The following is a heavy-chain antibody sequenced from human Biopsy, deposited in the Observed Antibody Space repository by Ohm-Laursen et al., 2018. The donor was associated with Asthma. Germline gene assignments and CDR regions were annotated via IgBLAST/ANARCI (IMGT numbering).Heavy chain of an antibody. Sequence: ASVKVSCKISGYSLTDLSMHWVRQAPGQGLEWMGGHDHEEGGTVNARRFQGRVTVTEDTSTGTAYMELSSLSSDDTAVYYCASDFPKDYVRYNFQFWGQGTLVTVSS. V-gene: IGHV1-24*01. D-gene: IGHD4-17*01. CDR1: GYSLTDLS. J-gene: IGHJ4*02. CDR2: HDHEEGGT. CDR3: ASDFPKDYVRYNFQF.